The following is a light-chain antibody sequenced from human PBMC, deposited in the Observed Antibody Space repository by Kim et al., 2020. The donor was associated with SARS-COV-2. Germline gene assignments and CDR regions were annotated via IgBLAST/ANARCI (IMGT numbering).Light chain of an antibody. J-gene: IGKJ4*01. V-gene: IGKV1-39*01. CDR1: QSISNY. CDR3: QQSHTAPSLT. Sequence: DIQMTQSTSSLSASVGDRVTIACRASQSISNYLNWYQQKPGKAPNLLIYAASSLQGGVPSRFSGSGSGTDFTLTISSLQPEDFATYYCQQSHTAPSLTFGGGTKVDIK. CDR2: AAS.